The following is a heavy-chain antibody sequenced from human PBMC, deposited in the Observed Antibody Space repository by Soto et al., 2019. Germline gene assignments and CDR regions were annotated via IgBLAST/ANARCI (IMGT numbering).Heavy chain of an antibody. CDR2: ISYDGSNK. D-gene: IGHD2-15*01. CDR3: AKDLTVVVAAAFDY. Sequence: GPLRLSCAASGVTFSSCGMHWVRQAPGKGLEWVAVISYDGSNKYYADSVKGRFTISRDNSKNTLYLQMNSLRAEDTAVYYCAKDLTVVVAAAFDYWGQGTLVTVSS. V-gene: IGHV3-30*18. J-gene: IGHJ4*02. CDR1: GVTFSSCG.